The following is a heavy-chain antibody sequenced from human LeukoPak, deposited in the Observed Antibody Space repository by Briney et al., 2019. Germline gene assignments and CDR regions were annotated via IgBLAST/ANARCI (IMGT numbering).Heavy chain of an antibody. CDR2: INPSGGST. CDR1: GYTFTSYY. Sequence: ASVKVSCKASGYTFTSYYMHWVRQAPGQGLEWMGIINPSGGSTSYAQKFQGRVTMTRDTSTSTVYMELSSLRSEDTAVYYCASPDLAYCGGDCLFPLDYWGQGTLVTVSS. V-gene: IGHV1-46*01. J-gene: IGHJ4*02. D-gene: IGHD2-21*02. CDR3: ASPDLAYCGGDCLFPLDY.